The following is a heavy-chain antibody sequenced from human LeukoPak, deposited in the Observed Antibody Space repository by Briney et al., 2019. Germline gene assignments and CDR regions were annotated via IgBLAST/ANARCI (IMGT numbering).Heavy chain of an antibody. Sequence: ASVKVSCEASGYTFTGYYMHWVRQAPGQGLEWMGWINPNSGGTNYAQKFQGRVTMTRDTSISTAYMELSRLRSDDTAVYYCVRSGSYYEYYFDYWGQGTLVTVSS. CDR3: VRSGSYYEYYFDY. CDR2: INPNSGGT. D-gene: IGHD1-26*01. CDR1: GYTFTGYY. J-gene: IGHJ4*02. V-gene: IGHV1-2*02.